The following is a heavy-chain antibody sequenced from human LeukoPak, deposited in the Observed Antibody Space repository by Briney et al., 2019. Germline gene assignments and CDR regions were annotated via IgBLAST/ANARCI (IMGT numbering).Heavy chain of an antibody. D-gene: IGHD6-13*01. J-gene: IGHJ4*02. CDR1: EFTFSSYS. V-gene: IGHV3-48*01. CDR3: AAGYSSSWYGTENFDY. CDR2: ISSSSSTI. Sequence: GGSLRLSCAASEFTFSSYSMNWVRQAPGKGLEWVSYISSSSSTIYYADSVKGRFTISRDNAKNSLYLQMNSLRAEDTAVYYCAAGYSSSWYGTENFDYWGQGTLVTVSS.